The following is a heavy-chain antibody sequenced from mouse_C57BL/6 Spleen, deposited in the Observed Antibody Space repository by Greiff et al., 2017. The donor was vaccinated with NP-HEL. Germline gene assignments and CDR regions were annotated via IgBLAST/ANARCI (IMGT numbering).Heavy chain of an antibody. D-gene: IGHD2-2*01. CDR1: GFNINDYY. Sequence: VQLQQSGAELVKPGASVKLSCTASGFNINDYYMHWVKQRTEQGLEWIGRIDPEDGETKYAPTFQGKATITADTSSNTAYLQLSSLTSEAPAVYYCAPIYYGYGDAPWFAYWGQGTLVTVSA. J-gene: IGHJ3*01. CDR3: APIYYGYGDAPWFAY. CDR2: IDPEDGET. V-gene: IGHV14-2*01.